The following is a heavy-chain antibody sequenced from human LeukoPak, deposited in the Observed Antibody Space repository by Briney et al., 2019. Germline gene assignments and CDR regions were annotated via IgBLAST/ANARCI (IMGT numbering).Heavy chain of an antibody. Sequence: GASVKVSCKASGGTFSSYAISWLRQAPGQGLEWMGGIIPIFGTANYAQKFQGRVTITTDESTSTAYMEPSRLRSEDTAVYYCARDYSSGWYGYFQHWGQGTLVTVSS. V-gene: IGHV1-69*05. CDR3: ARDYSSGWYGYFQH. CDR1: GGTFSSYA. CDR2: IIPIFGTA. D-gene: IGHD6-19*01. J-gene: IGHJ1*01.